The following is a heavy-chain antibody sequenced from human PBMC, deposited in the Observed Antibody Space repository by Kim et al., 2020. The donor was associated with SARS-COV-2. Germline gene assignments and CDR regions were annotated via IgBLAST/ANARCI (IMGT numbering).Heavy chain of an antibody. V-gene: IGHV4-59*12. D-gene: IGHD5-18*01. CDR1: GGSISSYY. CDR3: ARDYGYPYYFDY. CDR2: IYYSGST. Sequence: SETLSLTCTVSGGSISSYYWSWIRQPPGKGLEWIGYIYYSGSTNYNPSLKSRVTISVDTSKNQFSLKLSSVTAADTAVYYCARDYGYPYYFDYWGQGTLVTVSS. J-gene: IGHJ4*02.